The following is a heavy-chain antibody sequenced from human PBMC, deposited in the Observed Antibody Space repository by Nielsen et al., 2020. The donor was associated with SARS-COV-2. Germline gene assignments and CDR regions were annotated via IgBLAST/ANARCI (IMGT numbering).Heavy chain of an antibody. J-gene: IGHJ4*02. CDR1: GFTFDDYA. CDR2: ISWNSGSI. Sequence: SLKISCAASGFTFDDYATHWVRQAPGTGLEWVSGISWNSGSIGYADSVKGRFTISRDNAKNSLYLQMNSLRAEDTALYYCAKTYYGSGNPAGYWGQGTLVTVSS. D-gene: IGHD3-10*01. CDR3: AKTYYGSGNPAGY. V-gene: IGHV3-9*01.